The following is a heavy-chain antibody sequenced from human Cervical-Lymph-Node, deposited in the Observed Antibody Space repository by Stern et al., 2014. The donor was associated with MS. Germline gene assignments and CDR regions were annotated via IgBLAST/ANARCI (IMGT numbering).Heavy chain of an antibody. Sequence: EVQLVESGGGLVQPGGSLKLSCAASGFIFSGSAMHWVRPAPGKGLEWVGRIRSKGNSYATAYAASVKGRFTISRDDSKNMAYLQMNSLKTEDTAVYYCTRSMIVVAFDYWGQGTLVTVSS. V-gene: IGHV3-73*01. J-gene: IGHJ4*02. CDR2: IRSKGNSYAT. CDR1: GFIFSGSA. CDR3: TRSMIVVAFDY. D-gene: IGHD3-22*01.